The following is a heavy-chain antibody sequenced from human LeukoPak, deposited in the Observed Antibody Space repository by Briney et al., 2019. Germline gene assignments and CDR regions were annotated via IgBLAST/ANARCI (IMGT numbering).Heavy chain of an antibody. CDR3: ARDLFGIAAAEGDY. CDR1: GFTFSSYS. V-gene: IGHV3-48*04. D-gene: IGHD6-13*01. J-gene: IGHJ4*02. Sequence: GGSLRLSCAASGFTFSSYSMNWVRQAPGKGLEWVSYISSSGSTIYYADSVKGRFTISRDNAKNSLYLQMNSLRAEDTAVYYCARDLFGIAAAEGDYWGQGTLVTVSS. CDR2: ISSSGSTI.